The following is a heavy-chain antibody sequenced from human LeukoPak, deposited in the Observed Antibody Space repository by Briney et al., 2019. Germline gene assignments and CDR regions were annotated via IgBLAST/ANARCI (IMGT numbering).Heavy chain of an antibody. Sequence: SVKVSCKASGGTFISYAISWVRQAPGQGLEWMGGIIPIFGTANYAQKFQGRVTITADESTSTAYMELSSLRSEDTAVYYCAGSTVTRLAEYFQHWGQGTLVTVSS. J-gene: IGHJ1*01. V-gene: IGHV1-69*01. CDR1: GGTFISYA. CDR3: AGSTVTRLAEYFQH. CDR2: IIPIFGTA. D-gene: IGHD4-17*01.